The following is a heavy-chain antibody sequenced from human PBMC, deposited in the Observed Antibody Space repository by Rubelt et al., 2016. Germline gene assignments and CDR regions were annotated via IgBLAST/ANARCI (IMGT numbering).Heavy chain of an antibody. Sequence: QLQLQESGPGLVKPSETLSLICTVSGDSVSRTSFHWGWVRQPPGKGLEWVGSFFYDGKAYYNPSLHSRVTISIDASKTQVSLKLSSVTAAATAGYYCARANSGTYSEGFDPWGQGTLVTVSS. CDR1: GDSVSRTSFH. J-gene: IGHJ5*02. CDR3: ARANSGTYSEGFDP. V-gene: IGHV4-39*01. CDR2: FFYDGKA. D-gene: IGHD1-26*01.